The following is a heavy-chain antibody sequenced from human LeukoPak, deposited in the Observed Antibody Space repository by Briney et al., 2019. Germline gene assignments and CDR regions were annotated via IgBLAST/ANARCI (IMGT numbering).Heavy chain of an antibody. V-gene: IGHV3-23*01. J-gene: IGHJ5*02. Sequence: GGSLRLSCAASGFTFSSYAMSWVRRAPGQGLEWVSAITGSGDSTYYADSVKGRFTISRDNSKNTLYLQVNSLRGEDTAVYYCARVKGGDYDYMDFRFDPWGQGTLVTVSS. CDR1: GFTFSSYA. CDR3: ARVKGGDYDYMDFRFDP. CDR2: ITGSGDST. D-gene: IGHD4-17*01.